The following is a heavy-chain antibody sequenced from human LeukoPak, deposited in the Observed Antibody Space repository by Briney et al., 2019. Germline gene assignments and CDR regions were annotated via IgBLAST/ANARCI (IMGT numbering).Heavy chain of an antibody. J-gene: IGHJ4*02. V-gene: IGHV4-39*01. CDR3: ARLIFGVVQTIPFDY. D-gene: IGHD3-3*02. Sequence: PSETLSLTCTVSGGSISSSSYYWGWIRQPPGKGLEWIGSIYYSGSTYYNPSLKSRVTIPVDTSKNQFSLKLSSVTAADTAVYYCARLIFGVVQTIPFDYWGQGTLVTVSS. CDR1: GGSISSSSYY. CDR2: IYYSGST.